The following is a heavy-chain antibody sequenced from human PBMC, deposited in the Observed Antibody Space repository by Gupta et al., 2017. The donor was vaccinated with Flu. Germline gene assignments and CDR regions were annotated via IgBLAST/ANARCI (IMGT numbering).Heavy chain of an antibody. J-gene: IGHJ5*02. CDR3: ATHVGQQLPRQSPDWFDP. V-gene: IGHV4-39*01. Sequence: YWGWIRQPPGKGLEWIGSVYHTGSPYYTPSLKTRLTMSVDTSRNQFSLRLSSVTAADTAVYYCATHVGQQLPRQSPDWFDPWGQGTLVTVSS. CDR1: Y. D-gene: IGHD1-1*01. CDR2: VYHTGSP.